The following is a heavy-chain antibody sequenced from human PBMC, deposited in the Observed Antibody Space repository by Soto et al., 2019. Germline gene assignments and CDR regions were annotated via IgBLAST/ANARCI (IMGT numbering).Heavy chain of an antibody. CDR3: ARIIGYCRNNDCSWTFDI. D-gene: IGHD2-2*03. CDR2: FYPGDSTS. J-gene: IGHJ3*02. Sequence: GESLRISCKTSGYSFISYWVAWVRQKPGKGLEWMGTFYPGDSTSTYSPSFQGQVTISVDKSISTAYLHLSSLKASDTAMYYCARIIGYCRNNDCSWTFDIWGQGTTVTVSS. V-gene: IGHV5-51*01. CDR1: GYSFISYW.